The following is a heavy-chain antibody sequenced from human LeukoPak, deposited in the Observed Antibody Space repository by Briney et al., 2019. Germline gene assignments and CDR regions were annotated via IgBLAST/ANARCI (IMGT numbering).Heavy chain of an antibody. CDR3: ARDITTISDY. J-gene: IGHJ4*02. V-gene: IGHV3-30*04. D-gene: IGHD2-21*02. CDR2: ISYDGSNK. Sequence: GRSLRLSCAASGFTFSSYAMHWVRQAPGKGLEWVAVISYDGSNKYYADSVKGRFTISRDNSKNTLYLQMNSLRAEDTAVYYCARDITTISDYWGQGTLVTVSS. CDR1: GFTFSSYA.